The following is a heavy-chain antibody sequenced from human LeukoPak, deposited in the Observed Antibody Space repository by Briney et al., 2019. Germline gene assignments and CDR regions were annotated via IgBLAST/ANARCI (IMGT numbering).Heavy chain of an antibody. J-gene: IGHJ3*02. Sequence: SETLSLTCTVSGGSISSYYWSWIRQPPGKGLEWIGYMYYNRSTNYNPSLKSRVTISVDTSKNQFSLKLSSVTAADTAVYYCARGGGYFPIDAFDIWGLGTMVTVSS. CDR1: GGSISSYY. CDR3: ARGGGYFPIDAFDI. D-gene: IGHD3-22*01. V-gene: IGHV4-59*01. CDR2: MYYNRST.